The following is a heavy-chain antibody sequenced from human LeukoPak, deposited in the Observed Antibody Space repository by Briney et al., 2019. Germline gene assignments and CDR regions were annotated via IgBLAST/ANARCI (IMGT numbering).Heavy chain of an antibody. V-gene: IGHV3-21*01. CDR3: ARDPPKRMYSSGWYDRWFDP. CDR2: ISSSSSYI. Sequence: GGSLRLSCAASGFTFSSYSMNWVRQAPGKGLEWVSSISSSSSYIYYADSVKGRFTISRDNAKNSLYLQMNSLRAEDTAVYYCARDPPKRMYSSGWYDRWFDPWGQGTLVTVSS. CDR1: GFTFSSYS. D-gene: IGHD6-19*01. J-gene: IGHJ5*02.